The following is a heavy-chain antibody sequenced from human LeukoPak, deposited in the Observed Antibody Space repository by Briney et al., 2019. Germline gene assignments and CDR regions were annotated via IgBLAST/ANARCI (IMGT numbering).Heavy chain of an antibody. CDR3: ARGVEYYYDSSGYYPGGAFDI. J-gene: IGHJ3*02. D-gene: IGHD3-22*01. CDR2: IYTSGST. CDR1: GGSISSGSYY. V-gene: IGHV4-61*02. Sequence: SETLSLTCTVSGGSISSGSYYWSWIRQPAGKGLEWIGRIYTSGSTNYNPSLKSRVTISVDTSKNQFSLKLSSVTAADTAVYYCARGVEYYYDSSGYYPGGAFDIWGQGTMVTVSS.